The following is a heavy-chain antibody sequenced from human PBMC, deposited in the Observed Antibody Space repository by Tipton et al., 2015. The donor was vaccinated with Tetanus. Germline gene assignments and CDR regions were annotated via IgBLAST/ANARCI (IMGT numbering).Heavy chain of an antibody. Sequence: TLSLTCTVSGGSISSSNYYWGWIRQPPGKGLEWIGRIYYSGSTSYNPSLKSRVTISVDTSKNQFSLELNSVTAADTAVYYCARCPYGGVSGTLYYWGQGILVTVSS. CDR2: IYYSGST. J-gene: IGHJ4*02. CDR1: GGSISSSNYY. V-gene: IGHV4-39*01. CDR3: ARCPYGGVSGTLYY. D-gene: IGHD4-23*01.